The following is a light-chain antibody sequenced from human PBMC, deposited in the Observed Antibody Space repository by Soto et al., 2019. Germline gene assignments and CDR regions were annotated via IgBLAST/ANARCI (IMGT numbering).Light chain of an antibody. J-gene: IGKJ3*01. V-gene: IGKV3-20*01. CDR3: QQYGNSPFS. Sequence: EVVLMQSPGTLSLSPGERATLSCRASQSVSDNYLAWHQQRPGQAPRLLIFEASTRATGIPDRFSGSGSGTDFTLTISRLEPEDFAVYYCQQYGNSPFSFGPGTKVDVK. CDR2: EAS. CDR1: QSVSDNY.